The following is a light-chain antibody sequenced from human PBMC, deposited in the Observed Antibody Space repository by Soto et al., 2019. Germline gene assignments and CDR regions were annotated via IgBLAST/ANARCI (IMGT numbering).Light chain of an antibody. CDR1: QSVSSNY. CDR2: GAS. Sequence: ESVLTQSPGTLSLSPGERATLSCRASQSVSSNYLAWYQQKPGQAPRLLIYGASTRATGIPDRFSGSGSGTDITLTISRLEPDDSAVYYCQQYGSSPTWTFGQGTKVDI. V-gene: IGKV3-20*01. J-gene: IGKJ1*01. CDR3: QQYGSSPTWT.